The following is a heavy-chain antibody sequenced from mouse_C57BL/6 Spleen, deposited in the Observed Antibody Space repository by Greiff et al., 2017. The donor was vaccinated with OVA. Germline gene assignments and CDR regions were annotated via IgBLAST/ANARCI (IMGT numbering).Heavy chain of an antibody. D-gene: IGHD2-4*01. CDR3: TRGNDYDGGFAY. V-gene: IGHV6-6*01. CDR1: GFTFSDAW. CDR2: IRNKANNHAT. J-gene: IGHJ3*01. Sequence: EVQLQESGGGLVQPGGSMKLSCAASGFTFSDAWMDWVRQSPEKGLEWVAEIRNKANNHATYYAESVKGRFTISRDDSKSSVYLQMNSLRAEDTGIYYCTRGNDYDGGFAYWGQGTLVTVSA.